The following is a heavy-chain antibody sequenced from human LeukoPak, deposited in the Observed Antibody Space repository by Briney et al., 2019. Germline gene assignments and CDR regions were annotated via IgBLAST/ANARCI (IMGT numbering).Heavy chain of an antibody. CDR3: ARVYYSRSYDYWYFDL. CDR1: GVSISSYY. D-gene: IGHD6-13*01. J-gene: IGHJ2*01. CDR2: IYYSGST. Sequence: RPSETLSLTCTVSGVSISSYYWSWIRQPPGKGLEWIGYIYYSGSTNYNPSLKSRVTISVDTSKNQFSLKLSSVTAADAAVYYCARVYYSRSYDYWYFDLWGRGTLVTVSS. V-gene: IGHV4-59*01.